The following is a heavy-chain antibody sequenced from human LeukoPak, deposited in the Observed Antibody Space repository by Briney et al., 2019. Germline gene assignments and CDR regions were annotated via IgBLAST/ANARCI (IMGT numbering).Heavy chain of an antibody. CDR3: ASSFYYDSRDY. Sequence: SETLSLTCAVYGGSFSGYYWSWIRQPPGKGLEWIGEITPSGSTNYSPSLKSRVSISIDTSKKKLSLRLTSVTAADSAVYYCASSFYYDSRDYWGQGTLDTVSS. V-gene: IGHV4-34*01. J-gene: IGHJ4*02. CDR1: GGSFSGYY. D-gene: IGHD3-22*01. CDR2: ITPSGST.